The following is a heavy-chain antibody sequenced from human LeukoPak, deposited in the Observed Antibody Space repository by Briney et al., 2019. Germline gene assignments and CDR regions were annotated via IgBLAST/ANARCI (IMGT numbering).Heavy chain of an antibody. Sequence: PGGSLRLSCAASGFTFSSYWMSWVRQAPGKGLEWVANIKQDGSEKYYVDSVKGRFTISRDNAKNSLYLQMNSLRAEDTAVYYCARDRPRYNWNDVDIYYFDYWGQGTLVTVSS. CDR2: IKQDGSEK. CDR1: GFTFSSYW. CDR3: ARDRPRYNWNDVDIYYFDY. J-gene: IGHJ4*02. D-gene: IGHD1-1*01. V-gene: IGHV3-7*01.